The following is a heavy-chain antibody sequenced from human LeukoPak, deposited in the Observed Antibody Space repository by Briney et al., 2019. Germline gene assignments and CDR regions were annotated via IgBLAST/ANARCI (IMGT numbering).Heavy chain of an antibody. V-gene: IGHV4-59*01. Sequence: SETLSLTCTVSGGSISSYYRSWIRQPPGKGLEWIGYIYYSGSTNYNPSLKSRVTISVDTSKNQFSLKLSSVTAAGTAVYYCARGTPRGYPFDYWGQGTLVTVSS. J-gene: IGHJ4*02. CDR2: IYYSGST. CDR3: ARGTPRGYPFDY. CDR1: GGSISSYY. D-gene: IGHD5-18*01.